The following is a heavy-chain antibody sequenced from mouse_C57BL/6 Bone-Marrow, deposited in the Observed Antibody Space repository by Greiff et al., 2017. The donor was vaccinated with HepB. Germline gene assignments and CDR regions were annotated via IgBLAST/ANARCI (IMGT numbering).Heavy chain of an antibody. CDR3: ARAGDYPDY. CDR1: GFTFSSYA. D-gene: IGHD2-4*01. J-gene: IGHJ2*01. CDR2: ISDGGSYT. V-gene: IGHV5-4*03. Sequence: EVKLMESGGGLVKPGGSLKLSCAASGFTFSSYAMSWVRQTPEKRLEWVATISDGGSYTYYPDNVKGRFTISRDNAKNNLYLQMSHLKSEDTAMYYCARAGDYPDYWGQGTTLTVSS.